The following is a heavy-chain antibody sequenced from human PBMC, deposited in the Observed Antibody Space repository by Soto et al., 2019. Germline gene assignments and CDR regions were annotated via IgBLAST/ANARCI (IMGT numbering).Heavy chain of an antibody. J-gene: IGHJ6*02. CDR3: AKELAARTALGWYYRMDV. CDR1: GFTFSSYG. CDR2: ISYDGSNK. Sequence: GGSLRLSCAASGFTFSSYGMHWVRQAPGKGVEWVAVISYDGSNKFYADSVKGRFTISRDNSKNTLYLQVNSLRTEDTAVYYCAKELAARTALGWYYRMDVWGQGTKVTVYS. D-gene: IGHD6-6*01. V-gene: IGHV3-30*18.